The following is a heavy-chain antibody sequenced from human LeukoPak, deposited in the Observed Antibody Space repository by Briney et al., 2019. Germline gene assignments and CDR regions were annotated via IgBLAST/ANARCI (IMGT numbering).Heavy chain of an antibody. CDR2: IYYSGST. D-gene: IGHD3-22*01. J-gene: IGHJ4*02. CDR1: GGSISSSSYY. CDR3: ARVRFFYDSGGAYFDH. Sequence: SETLSLTCTVSGGSISSSSYYWGWIRQPPGKGLEWIGSIYYSGSTYYNPSLKSRVTISVDTSKNQFSLKLSSVTAADTAVYYCARVRFFYDSGGAYFDHWGQGTLVTVSS. V-gene: IGHV4-39*07.